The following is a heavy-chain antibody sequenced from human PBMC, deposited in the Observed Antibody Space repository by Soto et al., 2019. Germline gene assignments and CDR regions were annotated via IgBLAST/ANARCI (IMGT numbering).Heavy chain of an antibody. Sequence: ASVKVSCKASGYTFTSYGLNWVRQAPGQGLEWMGWITACNDNTNYAQKVQGRAILTIDTSTTTGYMELRSLRSDDTAVYYCARGQIQSDFDYWGQGTLVTVSS. CDR3: ARGQIQSDFDY. J-gene: IGHJ4*02. CDR2: ITACNDNT. V-gene: IGHV1-18*04. D-gene: IGHD3-3*01. CDR1: GYTFTSYG.